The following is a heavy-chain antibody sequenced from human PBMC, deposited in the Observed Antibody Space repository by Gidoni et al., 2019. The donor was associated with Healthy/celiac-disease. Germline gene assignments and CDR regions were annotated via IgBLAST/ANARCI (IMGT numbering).Heavy chain of an antibody. CDR1: GGSFSGYY. D-gene: IGHD3-3*01. CDR2: INHSGST. Sequence: QVQLQQWGAGLLKPSDTLSLTCAVYGGSFSGYYWSWIRQPPGKGLEWIGEINHSGSTNYNPSLKSRVTISVDTSKNQFSLKLSSVTAADTAVYYCARGQRVTIFGVAPGAFDIWGQGTMVTVSS. V-gene: IGHV4-34*01. CDR3: ARGQRVTIFGVAPGAFDI. J-gene: IGHJ3*02.